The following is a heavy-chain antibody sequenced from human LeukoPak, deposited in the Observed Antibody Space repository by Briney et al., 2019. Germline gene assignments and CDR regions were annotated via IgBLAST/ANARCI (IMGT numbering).Heavy chain of an antibody. CDR2: INHSGST. Sequence: SETLSLTCAVYGGSFSGYYWSWLRQPPGKGLEWIGEINHSGSTNYNPSLKSRVTISVDTSKNQFSLKLSSVTAADTAVYYCARLTSYYVWGSYRDDYWGQGTLVTVSS. D-gene: IGHD3-16*02. J-gene: IGHJ4*02. CDR1: GGSFSGYY. CDR3: ARLTSYYVWGSYRDDY. V-gene: IGHV4-34*01.